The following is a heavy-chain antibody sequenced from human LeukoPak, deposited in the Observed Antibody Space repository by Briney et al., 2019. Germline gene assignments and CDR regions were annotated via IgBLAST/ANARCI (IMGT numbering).Heavy chain of an antibody. CDR1: GYSFTSYW. Sequence: GESLKISCKGSGYSFTSYWIGWVRQMPGKGLEWMGIIYPGDSDTRYSPSFQGQVTISADKSISTAYLQWSSLKASDTAMYYCAGHHFPPWFSNVPYYFDYWGQGTLVTVSS. CDR3: AGHHFPPWFSNVPYYFDY. CDR2: IYPGDSDT. J-gene: IGHJ4*02. V-gene: IGHV5-51*01. D-gene: IGHD2/OR15-2a*01.